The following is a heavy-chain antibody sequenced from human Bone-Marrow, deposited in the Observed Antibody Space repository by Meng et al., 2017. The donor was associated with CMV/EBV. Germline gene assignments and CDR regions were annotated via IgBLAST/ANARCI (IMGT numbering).Heavy chain of an antibody. V-gene: IGHV3-21*01. CDR2: ISSSSSYI. J-gene: IGHJ6*02. CDR1: GFTFSSYS. CDR3: AREKVYCSSTSCSSYGMDV. D-gene: IGHD2-2*01. Sequence: ETLSLTCAASGFTFSSYSMNWVRQAPGKGLEWVSSISSSSSYIYYADSVKGRFTISRDNAKNSLYLQMNSLRAEDTAVYYCAREKVYCSSTSCSSYGMDVWGQGTTVTVSS.